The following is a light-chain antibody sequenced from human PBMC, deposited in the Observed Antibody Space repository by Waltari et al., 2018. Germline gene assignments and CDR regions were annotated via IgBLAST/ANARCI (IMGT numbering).Light chain of an antibody. Sequence: SYELTQPPSVSVSPGQTDRITCSGDALPKQYAYWYQQKPGQAPVLVIYNDSERPSGIPARFAGSSSGTTVTLTISGVQAEDEADYYCQSADSSGTYPVVFGGGTKLTVL. V-gene: IGLV3-25*03. CDR1: ALPKQY. J-gene: IGLJ2*01. CDR3: QSADSSGTYPVV. CDR2: NDS.